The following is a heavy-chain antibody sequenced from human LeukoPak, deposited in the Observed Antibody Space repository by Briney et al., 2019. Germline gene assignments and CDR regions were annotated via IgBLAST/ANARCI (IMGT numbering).Heavy chain of an antibody. J-gene: IGHJ5*02. CDR2: INHSGST. Sequence: PSETLSLTCSVYGGSFSGYFRSWIRQPPGKGLEWIGEINHSGSTNYNPSLKSRVSISVDTSKNQFSLKLSSVTAADTAVYYCASGSIAAAGNNWFDPWGQGTLVTVSS. D-gene: IGHD6-13*01. V-gene: IGHV4-34*01. CDR3: ASGSIAAAGNNWFDP. CDR1: GGSFSGYF.